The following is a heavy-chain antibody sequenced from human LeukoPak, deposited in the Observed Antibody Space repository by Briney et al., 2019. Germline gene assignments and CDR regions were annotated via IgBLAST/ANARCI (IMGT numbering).Heavy chain of an antibody. CDR3: ATGGTSGYHLAQ. J-gene: IGHJ4*02. Sequence: PGGSLRLSCAASGFTFSDYWMHWVRQAPGKGLVWVSRIKTDGSDTNYADSVKGRFTISRDNAKNTLYLQMNRLRAEDTAIYYCATGGTSGYHLAQWGQGTLVTISS. CDR2: IKTDGSDT. V-gene: IGHV3-74*01. CDR1: GFTFSDYW. D-gene: IGHD3-22*01.